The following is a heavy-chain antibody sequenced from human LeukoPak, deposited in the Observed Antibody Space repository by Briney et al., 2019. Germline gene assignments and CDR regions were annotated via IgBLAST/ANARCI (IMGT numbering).Heavy chain of an antibody. CDR2: INIGGSSI. CDR1: GFTFSSHW. Sequence: PGGSLRLSCAASGFTFSSHWMHWVRQAPGKGLVWVSRINIGGSSISYADSVKGRFTISRDNAKNTLYLQMNSLRAEDTAVYYYARSWDVDYWGQGTLVTVSS. V-gene: IGHV3-74*01. D-gene: IGHD1-26*01. CDR3: ARSWDVDY. J-gene: IGHJ4*02.